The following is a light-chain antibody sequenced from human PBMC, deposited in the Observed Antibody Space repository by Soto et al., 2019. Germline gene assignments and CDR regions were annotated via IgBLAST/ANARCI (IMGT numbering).Light chain of an antibody. J-gene: IGLJ2*01. CDR2: VGTGGIVG. V-gene: IGLV9-49*01. Sequence: QSVLTQPPSASASLGASVTLTCTLNSGYSNYEVDWYQQRPGKGPRFVMRVGTGGIVGSKGDGIPDRFSVLGSGLNRYLTIKNIQEEDESDYHCGADHGSGSIVVFGGGTKLTVL. CDR1: SGYSNYE. CDR3: GADHGSGSIVV.